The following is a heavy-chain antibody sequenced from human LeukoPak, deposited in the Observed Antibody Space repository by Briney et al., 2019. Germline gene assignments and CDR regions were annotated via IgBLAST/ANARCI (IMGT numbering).Heavy chain of an antibody. CDR1: DGSFSGYY. D-gene: IGHD5-24*01. V-gene: IGHV4-34*01. CDR3: ARAGDGYNSDY. J-gene: IGHJ4*02. CDR2: VHYSGSA. Sequence: SETLSLTCAVYDGSFSGYYWTWIRQSPGRGLEWIGEVHYSGSATYNPSLKSRVTISVDTSINQFSLKMNSVTAADTAVYYCARAGDGYNSDYWGQGTLVTVSS.